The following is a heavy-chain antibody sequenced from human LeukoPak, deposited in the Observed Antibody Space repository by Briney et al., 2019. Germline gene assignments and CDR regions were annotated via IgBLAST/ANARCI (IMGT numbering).Heavy chain of an antibody. Sequence: GGSLRLSCTASGFTVSSNYMSWVRQAPGKGLEWVSVIFIGGNTYYADSVKGRFTISRDNSKNTLDLQMNSLRVEDTAMYYCARDSGSYHHWWGRGTLVTVSS. CDR2: IFIGGNT. CDR1: GFTVSSNY. D-gene: IGHD1-26*01. J-gene: IGHJ4*02. CDR3: ARDSGSYHHW. V-gene: IGHV3-66*01.